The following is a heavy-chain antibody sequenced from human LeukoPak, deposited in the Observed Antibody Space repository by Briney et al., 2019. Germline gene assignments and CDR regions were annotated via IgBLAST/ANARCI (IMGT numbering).Heavy chain of an antibody. CDR2: IYTSGST. J-gene: IGHJ4*02. CDR1: GGSISTYY. V-gene: IGHV4-4*09. Sequence: SETLSLTCTLSGGSISTYYWTWIPQPPGKGLEWIGYIYTSGSTNYNPSLRSRVTMSLDKSKNQFSLELSSVTAADTAVYCCARRVAVNPRYYFDYWGPGTLVTVSS. CDR3: ARRVAVNPRYYFDY. D-gene: IGHD6-19*01.